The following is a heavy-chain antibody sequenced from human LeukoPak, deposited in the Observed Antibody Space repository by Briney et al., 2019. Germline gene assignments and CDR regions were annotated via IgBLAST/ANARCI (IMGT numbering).Heavy chain of an antibody. Sequence: SETLSLTCTVSGGSISRYYWSWIRQPPGKGLEWIGYIYYSGSTNYNPSLKSRVTISVDTSKNQFSLKLSSVTAADTAVYYCARDYCSGGSCYWDYWGQGTLVTVSS. J-gene: IGHJ4*02. D-gene: IGHD2-15*01. V-gene: IGHV4-59*01. CDR1: GGSISRYY. CDR3: ARDYCSGGSCYWDY. CDR2: IYYSGST.